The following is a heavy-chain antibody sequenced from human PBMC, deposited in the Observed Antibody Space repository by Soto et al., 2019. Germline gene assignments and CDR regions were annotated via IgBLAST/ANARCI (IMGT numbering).Heavy chain of an antibody. V-gene: IGHV1-8*01. CDR3: ARAPPGPKYCSGGSCYPYYYYYYMDV. J-gene: IGHJ6*03. D-gene: IGHD2-15*01. Sequence: ASVKVSCKASGYTFTSYDINWVRQATGQGLEWMRWMNPNSGNTGYAQKFQGRVTMTRNTSISTAYMELSSLRSEDTAVYYCARAPPGPKYCSGGSCYPYYYYYYMDVWGKGTTVTVSS. CDR2: MNPNSGNT. CDR1: GYTFTSYD.